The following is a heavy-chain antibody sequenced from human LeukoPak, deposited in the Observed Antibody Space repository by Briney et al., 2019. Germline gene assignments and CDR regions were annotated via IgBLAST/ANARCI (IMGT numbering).Heavy chain of an antibody. D-gene: IGHD2-15*01. J-gene: IGHJ4*02. CDR3: ARLFRLSRVVAATPGIGYFDY. Sequence: PSETLSLTCTVSGGSISSSSHYWGWIRQPPGKGLEWIGSMYYRGSTYYNPSLKSRVTISVDTSKNQFSLKLSSVTAADTAVYYCARLFRLSRVVAATPGIGYFDYWGQGTLVTVSS. CDR2: MYYRGST. V-gene: IGHV4-39*01. CDR1: GGSISSSSHY.